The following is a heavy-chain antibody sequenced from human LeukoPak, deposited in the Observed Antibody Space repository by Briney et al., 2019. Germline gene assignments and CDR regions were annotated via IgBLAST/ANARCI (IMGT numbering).Heavy chain of an antibody. CDR1: GFTFSSHA. CDR3: ARGSTNSWYIPFDY. V-gene: IGHV3-23*01. J-gene: IGHJ4*02. CDR2: ISDSGGST. Sequence: GGSLRLSCAASGFTFSSHAMHWVRQAPGKGLEWVSVISDSGGSTYYADSVKGRFTISRDNFKNTLYLQVNSLRVEDTAVYYCARGSTNSWYIPFDYWGQGTLVTVSS. D-gene: IGHD6-13*01.